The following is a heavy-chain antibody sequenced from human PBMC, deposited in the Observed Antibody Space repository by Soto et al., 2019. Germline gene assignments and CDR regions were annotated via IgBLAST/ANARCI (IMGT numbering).Heavy chain of an antibody. CDR1: GFTVSSNY. J-gene: IGHJ6*02. Sequence: QPGGSLRLSCAASGFTVSSNYMSWVRQAPGKGLEWVSVIYSGGSTYYADSVKGRFTISRDNSKNTLYLQMNSLRAEDTAVYYCARDQYYYDSSGLNYYGMDVWGQGTTVTVSS. D-gene: IGHD3-22*01. CDR3: ARDQYYYDSSGLNYYGMDV. V-gene: IGHV3-53*01. CDR2: IYSGGST.